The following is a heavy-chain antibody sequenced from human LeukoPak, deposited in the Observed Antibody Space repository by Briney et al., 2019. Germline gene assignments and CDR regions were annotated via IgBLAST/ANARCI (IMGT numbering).Heavy chain of an antibody. CDR2: INHSGST. D-gene: IGHD2-2*01. CDR1: GGSFSGYY. Sequence: SETLSLTCAVYGGSFSGYYWSWIRQPPGKGLEWIGEINHSGSTNYNPSLKSRVTISVDTSKNQFSLKLSSVTAADTAVYYCASHAAMHYYYYMDVWGKGTTVTISS. J-gene: IGHJ6*03. V-gene: IGHV4-34*01. CDR3: ASHAAMHYYYYMDV.